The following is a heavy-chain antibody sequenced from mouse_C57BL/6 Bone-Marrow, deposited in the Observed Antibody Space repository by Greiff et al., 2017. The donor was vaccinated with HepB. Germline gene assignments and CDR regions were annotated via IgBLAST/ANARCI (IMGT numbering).Heavy chain of an antibody. V-gene: IGHV1-63*01. J-gene: IGHJ3*01. D-gene: IGHD2-12*01. CDR1: GYTFTNYW. CDR2: IYPGGGYT. CDR3: ARVPVGDDGFAY. Sequence: QVQLQQSGAELVRPGTSVKMSCKASGYTFTNYWIGWAKQRPGHGLEWIGDIYPGGGYTNYNEKFKGKATLTADKSSSTAYMQFTSLTSEDSAISYCARVPVGDDGFAYWGQGTLVTVSA.